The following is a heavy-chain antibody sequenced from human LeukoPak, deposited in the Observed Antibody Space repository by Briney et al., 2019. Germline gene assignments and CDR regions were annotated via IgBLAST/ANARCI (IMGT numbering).Heavy chain of an antibody. J-gene: IGHJ5*02. V-gene: IGHV3-48*01. CDR3: ARVSIVLMVYASFDP. Sequence: GGSLRLSCAASGFTFSSYSMNWVRQAPGKGLEWVSYISSSSSTIYYADSVKGRFTISRDNAKISLYLQMNSLRAEDTAVYYCARVSIVLMVYASFDPWGQGTLVTVSS. CDR1: GFTFSSYS. CDR2: ISSSSSTI. D-gene: IGHD2-8*01.